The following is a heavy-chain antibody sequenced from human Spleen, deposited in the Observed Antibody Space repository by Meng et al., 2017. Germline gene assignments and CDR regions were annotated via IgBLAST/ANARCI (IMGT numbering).Heavy chain of an antibody. D-gene: IGHD4-11*01. CDR1: GYTFSPYP. CDR3: ARIQS. J-gene: IGHJ5*02. Sequence: QVQFVQSGAEVEKPGASVKVSCKASGYTFSPYPIHWVRQAPGQGLEWMGWINPGNGNTKYSQKFQGRVTITRDTAASTAYMELHSLGYEDTAVYYCARIQSWGQGTLVTVSS. V-gene: IGHV1-3*01. CDR2: INPGNGNT.